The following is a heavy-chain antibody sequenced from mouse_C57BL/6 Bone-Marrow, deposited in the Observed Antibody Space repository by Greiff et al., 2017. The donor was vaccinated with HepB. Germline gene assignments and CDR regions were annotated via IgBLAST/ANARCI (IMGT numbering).Heavy chain of an antibody. CDR3: ARRPNFYYAMDY. Sequence: EVQLKESGGGLVKPGGSLKLSCAASGFTFSDYGMHWVRQAPEKGLEWVAYISSGSSTIYYADTVKGRFTISRDNAKNTLFLQMTSLRSEDTAMYYCARRPNFYYAMDYWGQGTSVTVSS. D-gene: IGHD4-1*01. V-gene: IGHV5-17*01. J-gene: IGHJ4*01. CDR1: GFTFSDYG. CDR2: ISSGSSTI.